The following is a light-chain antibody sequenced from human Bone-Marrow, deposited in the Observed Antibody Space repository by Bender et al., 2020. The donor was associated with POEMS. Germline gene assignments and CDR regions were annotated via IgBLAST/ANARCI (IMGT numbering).Light chain of an antibody. CDR2: EAT. CDR3: CSYADSSTLV. CDR1: GSDIGSHNR. V-gene: IGLV2-23*01. J-gene: IGLJ1*01. Sequence: QSALTQPASVSGSPGQSITISCTGTGSDIGSHNRVSWLQQHPGEAPKLVIFEATKRPSGLSDRFSGSKSGNTASLTISGLQAEDEADYYCCSYADSSTLVLGTGTKVTVL.